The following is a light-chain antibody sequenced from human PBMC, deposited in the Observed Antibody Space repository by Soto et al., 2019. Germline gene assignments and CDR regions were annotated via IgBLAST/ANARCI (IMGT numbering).Light chain of an antibody. CDR1: SSDVGGYNY. V-gene: IGLV2-11*01. Sequence: QSALTQPRSVSGSPGQSVTISCTGTSSDVGGYNYVSWYQQHPGKAPKLMIYDVSKRPSGVPDRFSGSKSGNTASLTIFGLQAEDEADYYCCSYAGSYTWVFGGGTQLTVL. J-gene: IGLJ3*02. CDR2: DVS. CDR3: CSYAGSYTWV.